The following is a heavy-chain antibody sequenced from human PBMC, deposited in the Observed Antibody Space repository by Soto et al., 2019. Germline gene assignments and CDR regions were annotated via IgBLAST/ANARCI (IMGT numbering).Heavy chain of an antibody. Sequence: EVQLVESGGGLVQPGGSLRLSCAASGFTFSSYSMNWVRQAPGKGLEWVSYIGSSSSTIYYADSVKGRFTISRDNAKNSLVLQMNSLRAEDTAVYYCARDQGIGFGGPPPASWYYGMDVWGQGTTVTVSS. D-gene: IGHD3-10*01. CDR1: GFTFSSYS. CDR2: IGSSSSTI. CDR3: ARDQGIGFGGPPPASWYYGMDV. J-gene: IGHJ6*02. V-gene: IGHV3-48*01.